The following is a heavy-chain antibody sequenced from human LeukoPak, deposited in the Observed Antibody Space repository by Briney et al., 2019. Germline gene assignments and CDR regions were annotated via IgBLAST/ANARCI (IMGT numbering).Heavy chain of an antibody. V-gene: IGHV4-34*01. J-gene: IGHJ4*02. D-gene: IGHD2/OR15-2a*01. CDR2: INHSGST. Sequence: SETLSLTCAVYGGSFSGYYWSWIRQPPGKGLEWIGEINHSGSTNYNPSLKSQVTISVDTSKNQFSLKLSSVTAADTALYYCAGQHPRNTVDFWGQGTLVTVSS. CDR3: AGQHPRNTVDF. CDR1: GGSFSGYY.